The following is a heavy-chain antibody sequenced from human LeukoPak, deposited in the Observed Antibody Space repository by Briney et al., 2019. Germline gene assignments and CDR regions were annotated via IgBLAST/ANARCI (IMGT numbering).Heavy chain of an antibody. V-gene: IGHV4-34*01. J-gene: IGHJ5*02. CDR1: GGSFSGYY. CDR3: ARGSTISSWYGVLGNWFDP. D-gene: IGHD6-13*01. Sequence: PSETLSLTCAVYGGSFSGYYWSWIRQPPGKGLEWIGEINHSGSTNYNPSLKSRVTISVDTSKNQFSLKLSSVTAADTAVYYCARGSTISSWYGVLGNWFDPWGQGTLVTVSS. CDR2: INHSGST.